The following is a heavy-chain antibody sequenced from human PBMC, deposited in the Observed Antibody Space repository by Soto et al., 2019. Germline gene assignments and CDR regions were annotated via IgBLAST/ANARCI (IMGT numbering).Heavy chain of an antibody. Sequence: SETLSLTCTVSGGSISSSSYYWGWIRQPPGKGLEWIGSIDYSGRTYYNPSLKRRVSISVAASNNRFSLKLSSVTAADTPVHYCARPRTKMAKITGGDGYGGQGTLVTASS. J-gene: IGHJ4*02. CDR3: ARPRTKMAKITGGDGY. V-gene: IGHV4-39*01. CDR2: IDYSGRT. D-gene: IGHD2-8*02. CDR1: GGSISSSSYY.